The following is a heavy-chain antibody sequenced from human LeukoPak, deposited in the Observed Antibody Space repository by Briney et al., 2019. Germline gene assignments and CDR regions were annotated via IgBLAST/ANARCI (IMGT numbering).Heavy chain of an antibody. D-gene: IGHD6-13*01. CDR1: GGSFSGYY. CDR3: ARGRFGSSWPKRRYYYYYMDV. CDR2: INHSGST. V-gene: IGHV4-34*01. J-gene: IGHJ6*03. Sequence: SETLSLTCAVYGGSFSGYYWSWIRQPPGKGLEWIGEINHSGSTNYNPSLKSRVTISVDTSKNQFSLKLSSVTAADTAVYYCARGRFGSSWPKRRYYYYYMDVWGKGTTVTVSS.